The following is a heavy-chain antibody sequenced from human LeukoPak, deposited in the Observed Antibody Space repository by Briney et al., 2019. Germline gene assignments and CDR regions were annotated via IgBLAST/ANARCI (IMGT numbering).Heavy chain of an antibody. J-gene: IGHJ6*03. D-gene: IGHD6-13*01. V-gene: IGHV1-46*01. CDR1: GCTYTSYY. Sequence: GASVKVSCKASGCTYTSYYMHWVRQAPGQGREWMGIIDPSGGSTSYAQKFQGRVTMTRDTSTSTVYMELSSLRSEDTAVYYCARDPGIAAAGRDKYYYYYYMDVWGKGTTVTISS. CDR3: ARDPGIAAAGRDKYYYYYYMDV. CDR2: IDPSGGST.